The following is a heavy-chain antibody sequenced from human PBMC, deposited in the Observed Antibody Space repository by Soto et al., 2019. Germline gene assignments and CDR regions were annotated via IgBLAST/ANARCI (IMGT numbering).Heavy chain of an antibody. J-gene: IGHJ4*02. CDR2: VYYIGST. Sequence: QVQLQESGPGLVKPSETLSLTCTVSGGSISTSYWSWIRQPPGKGLEWLGYVYYIGSTKYNPSLKNRVTISVDTSQNQFSLKLEAGSAAYTALYYCARDGSGHDFWDGPWYCDSCGQGTLVTVSS. V-gene: IGHV4-59*01. CDR3: ARDGSGHDFWDGPWYCDS. D-gene: IGHD3-3*01. CDR1: GGSISTSY.